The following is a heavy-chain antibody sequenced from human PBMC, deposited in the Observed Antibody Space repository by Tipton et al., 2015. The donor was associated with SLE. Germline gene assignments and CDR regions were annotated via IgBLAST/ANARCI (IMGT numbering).Heavy chain of an antibody. CDR3: ARNQEAADLVGSDY. D-gene: IGHD2-8*02. V-gene: IGHV3-21*01. CDR2: ISSSSSYI. J-gene: IGHJ4*02. CDR1: GFTFSSYS. Sequence: GSLRLSCTVSGFTFSSYSMNWVRQAPGKGLVWVSSISSSSSYIYYADSVKGRFTISRDNSKNTLYLQMNSLRAEDTAVYYCARNQEAADLVGSDYWGQGTLVTVSS.